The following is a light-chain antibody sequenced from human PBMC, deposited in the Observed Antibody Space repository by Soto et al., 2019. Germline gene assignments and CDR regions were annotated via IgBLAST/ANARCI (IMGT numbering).Light chain of an antibody. Sequence: DIVMTQSPDSLAVSLGERATINCKSSQSVLYSSNDKNYLAWYQQKPGQPPKLLIYWASTRESGVPDRFSGSGYGTDFTRTISSLQAEDVAVYYCQQYYSTPTFGQGTKVEIK. J-gene: IGKJ1*01. CDR3: QQYYSTPT. CDR1: QSVLYSSNDKNY. CDR2: WAS. V-gene: IGKV4-1*01.